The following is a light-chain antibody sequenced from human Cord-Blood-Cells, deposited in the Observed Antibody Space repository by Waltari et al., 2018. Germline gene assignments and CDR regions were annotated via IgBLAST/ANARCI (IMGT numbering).Light chain of an antibody. V-gene: IGKV3-11*01. Sequence: EIVLTQSPATLSLSPGDRATLPCRASQSVSSYLAWYQQKPGQAPRLLIYDASNRATGIPARFSGSGSGTDFTLTISSLEPEDFAVYYCQQRSNWTPLTFGGGTKVEIK. CDR1: QSVSSY. CDR2: DAS. J-gene: IGKJ4*01. CDR3: QQRSNWTPLT.